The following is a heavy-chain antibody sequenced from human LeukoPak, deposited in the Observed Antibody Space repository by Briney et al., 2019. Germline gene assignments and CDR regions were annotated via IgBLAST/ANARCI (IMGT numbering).Heavy chain of an antibody. J-gene: IGHJ6*04. CDR3: AELGITMIGGV. CDR1: GFKFTSYA. CDR2: NSSSGSTI. Sequence: GGSLRLSCAASGFKFTSYAMSWVRQAPGKGLEWVSGNSSSGSTIYYADSVKGRFTISRDNAKNSLYLQMNSLRAEDTAVYYCAELGITMIGGVWGKGTTVTISS. V-gene: IGHV3-48*03. D-gene: IGHD3-10*02.